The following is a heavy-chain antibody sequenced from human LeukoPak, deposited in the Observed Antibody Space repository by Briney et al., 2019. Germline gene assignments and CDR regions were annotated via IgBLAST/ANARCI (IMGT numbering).Heavy chain of an antibody. Sequence: SLRLSCAASGFTFDNCAMHWVRRAPGKGLEWVSGISWNGGRIGYADSVKGRFTISRDNAKNSLYLQMDSLRAEDTAFYYCAKYRGSGFYPIHYLEYWGRGTLVTVSS. J-gene: IGHJ4*02. CDR1: GFTFDNCA. V-gene: IGHV3-9*01. CDR2: ISWNGGRI. CDR3: AKYRGSGFYPIHYLEY. D-gene: IGHD3-22*01.